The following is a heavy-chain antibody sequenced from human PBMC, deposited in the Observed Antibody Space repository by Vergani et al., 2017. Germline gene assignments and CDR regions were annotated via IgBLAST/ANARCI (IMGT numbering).Heavy chain of an antibody. Sequence: EVHLVASGGGLVQRGGSLRLSCEASGFTFSNLWMTWVRQAPGKGLEWVANIKYDGSKKNYVDSVKGRFTISRDNAKNSLYLQMNNLRVEDTAVYFCARSNHGYTYGGYISQFDPWGQGTLVTVSS. CDR3: ARSNHGYTYGGYISQFDP. V-gene: IGHV3-7*01. CDR2: IKYDGSKK. CDR1: GFTFSNLW. J-gene: IGHJ5*02. D-gene: IGHD5-18*01.